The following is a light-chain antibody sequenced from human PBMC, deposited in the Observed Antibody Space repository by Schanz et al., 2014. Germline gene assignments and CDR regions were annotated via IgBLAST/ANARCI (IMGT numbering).Light chain of an antibody. CDR1: QSVSSSY. CDR3: QQRSNWPIT. V-gene: IGKV3D-20*02. CDR2: GAS. J-gene: IGKJ5*01. Sequence: EIVLTQSPGTLSLSPGERATLSCRASQSVSSSYLAWYQQKPGQAPRLLIYGASSRATGIPDRFSGSGSGXXYTLTISRLEPEDFAVYYCQQRSNWPITFGQGTRLEIK.